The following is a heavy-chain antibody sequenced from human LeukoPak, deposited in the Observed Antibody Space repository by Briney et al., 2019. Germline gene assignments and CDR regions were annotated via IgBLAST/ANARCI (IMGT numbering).Heavy chain of an antibody. CDR2: IYYSGPT. CDR1: GGSISSSTDY. V-gene: IGHV4-39*01. J-gene: IGHJ4*02. D-gene: IGHD4-17*01. CDR3: ARVPTVTFFDY. Sequence: SETLSLTCTVSGGSISSSTDYWGWIRQPPGKGLEWIGTIYYSGPTYYNPSLKSRVTISVDTSKNRFSLKLSSVTAADTAVYYCARVPTVTFFDYWGQGTLVTVSS.